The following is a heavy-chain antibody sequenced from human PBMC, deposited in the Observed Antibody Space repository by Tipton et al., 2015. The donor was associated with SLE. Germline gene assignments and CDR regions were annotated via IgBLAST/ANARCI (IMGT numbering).Heavy chain of an antibody. D-gene: IGHD3-3*01. CDR1: GFTFSDYY. CDR2: ISGSGGST. CDR3: ADFGVVAGGSFDY. J-gene: IGHJ4*02. V-gene: IGHV3-23*01. Sequence: SLRLSCAASGFTFSDYYMSWIRQAPGKGLEWVSGISGSGGSTYYADSVKGRFTISRDNSKNTLYLQMNSLRAEDTAVYYCADFGVVAGGSFDYWGQGTLVTVSS.